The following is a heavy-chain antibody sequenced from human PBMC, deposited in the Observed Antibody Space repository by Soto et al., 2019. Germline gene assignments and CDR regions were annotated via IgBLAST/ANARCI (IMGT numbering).Heavy chain of an antibody. CDR2: ISWDGGST. D-gene: IGHD6-19*01. J-gene: IGHJ6*02. Sequence: GGSLRLSCAASGFTFDDYTMHWVRQAPGKGLEWVSLISWDGGSTYYADSVKGRFTISRDNSKNSLYLQMNSLRTEDTALYYCAKDLVAVAGNYYYYGMDVWGQGTTVTVSS. CDR3: AKDLVAVAGNYYYYGMDV. CDR1: GFTFDDYT. V-gene: IGHV3-43*01.